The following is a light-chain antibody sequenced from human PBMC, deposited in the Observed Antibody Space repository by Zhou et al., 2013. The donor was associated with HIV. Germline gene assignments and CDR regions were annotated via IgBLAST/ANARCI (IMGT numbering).Light chain of an antibody. Sequence: DVQLTQSPSSLSASVGDAVTITCRASQSISSYLNWYQQKPGKAPKLLIYAASSLQSGVPSRFSGSGSGTGFTLTISSLQPEDFATYYCQQSYSTPRFGQGTKLEIK. CDR2: AAS. CDR1: QSISSY. J-gene: IGKJ2*03. V-gene: IGKV1-39*01. CDR3: QQSYSTPR.